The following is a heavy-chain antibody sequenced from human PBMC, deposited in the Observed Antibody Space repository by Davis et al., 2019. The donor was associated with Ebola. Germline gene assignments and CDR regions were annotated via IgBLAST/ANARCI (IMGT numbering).Heavy chain of an antibody. Sequence: PGGSLRLSCAASGFNFDDFAMHWVRRPPGKGLEWVSLVSGDGRNTYYSDSVKGRFTISRDNRKNSLYLQMNSLKTEDTAFYYCAKDSASHYGTEIMYNWFDPWGQGTLVTVSS. V-gene: IGHV3-43*02. CDR3: AKDSASHYGTEIMYNWFDP. D-gene: IGHD4-11*01. CDR2: VSGDGRNT. J-gene: IGHJ5*02. CDR1: GFNFDDFA.